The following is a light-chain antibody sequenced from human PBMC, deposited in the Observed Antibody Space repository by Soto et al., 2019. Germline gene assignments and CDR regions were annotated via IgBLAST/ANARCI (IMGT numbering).Light chain of an antibody. V-gene: IGKV3-20*01. CDR1: QSVTTY. CDR2: DAS. CDR3: QLYGTSLT. J-gene: IGKJ4*01. Sequence: EIVLTQSPGTLSLSPGERATLSCRASQSVTTYLAWYQHKPGQAPRLLIHDASRRATGIPDRFSGSGSGTDFTLTISRLEPEDFAGYFCQLYGTSLTFGGGTKVEMK.